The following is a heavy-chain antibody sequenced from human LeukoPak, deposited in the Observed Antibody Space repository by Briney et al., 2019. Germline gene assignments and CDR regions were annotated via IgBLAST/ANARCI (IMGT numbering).Heavy chain of an antibody. J-gene: IGHJ2*01. V-gene: IGHV1-18*01. Sequence: ASVKVSCKASGYTFTSYGISWVRQAPGQGLEWMGWISVYNGHTNSAENLQGRVTMTTDTSSSTAYMELRSLKSDDTAVYYCARGLDYFDGSGYRSYWYFDLWGRGTLVTVSS. CDR1: GYTFTSYG. D-gene: IGHD3-22*01. CDR3: ARGLDYFDGSGYRSYWYFDL. CDR2: ISVYNGHT.